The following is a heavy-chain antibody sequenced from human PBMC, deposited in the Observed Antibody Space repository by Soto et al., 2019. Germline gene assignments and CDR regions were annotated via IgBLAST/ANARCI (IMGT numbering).Heavy chain of an antibody. CDR1: GGSISSSSYY. Sequence: SETLSLTCTVSGGSISSSSYYWGWIRQPPGKGLEWIGSIYYSGSTYYNPSLKSRVTISVDTSKNQFSLKLSSVTAADTAVYYCARSGIVVVAASSLSHYMDVWGKGTTVTVSS. D-gene: IGHD2-15*01. CDR3: ARSGIVVVAASSLSHYMDV. J-gene: IGHJ6*03. V-gene: IGHV4-39*01. CDR2: IYYSGST.